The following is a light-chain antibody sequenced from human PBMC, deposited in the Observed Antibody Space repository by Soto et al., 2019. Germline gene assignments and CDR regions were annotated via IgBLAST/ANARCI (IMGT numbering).Light chain of an antibody. CDR3: QQGHDWPLT. CDR1: QSISGE. Sequence: EIVMTQSPATLSVSPGERATLSCRAIQSISGELAWYQQRPGQPPRLLIYVVSTRATGVPDRFSGSGSGSDFTLTISGLQSEDFAVYYCQQGHDWPLTFGQGTRLDI. J-gene: IGKJ2*01. V-gene: IGKV3-15*01. CDR2: VVS.